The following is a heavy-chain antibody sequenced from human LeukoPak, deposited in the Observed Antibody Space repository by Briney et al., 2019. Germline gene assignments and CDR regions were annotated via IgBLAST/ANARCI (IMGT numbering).Heavy chain of an antibody. CDR1: GGSSSGYY. D-gene: IGHD6-19*01. J-gene: IGHJ4*02. CDR3: ARTRYSSGWSFDY. CDR2: INHSGST. Sequence: SETLSLTCAVYGGSSSGYYWSWIRQPPGKGLEWIGEINHSGSTNYNPSLKSRVTISVDTSKNQFSLKLSSVTAADTAVYYCARTRYSSGWSFDYWGQGTLVTVSS. V-gene: IGHV4-34*01.